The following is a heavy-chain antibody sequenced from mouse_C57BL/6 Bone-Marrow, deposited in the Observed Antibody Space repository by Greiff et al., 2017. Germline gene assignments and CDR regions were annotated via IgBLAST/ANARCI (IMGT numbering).Heavy chain of an antibody. Sequence: EVQLQQSGAELVKPGASVKLSCTASGFNIKDYYMHWVKQRTEQGLEWIGRIDPEDGETKYAPKFPGKATITADTSSNTAYLQRSSLTSEDTAVYYCARGYGSSYWYFDVWGTGTTVTVSS. CDR3: ARGYGSSYWYFDV. CDR2: IDPEDGET. D-gene: IGHD1-1*01. V-gene: IGHV14-2*01. CDR1: GFNIKDYY. J-gene: IGHJ1*03.